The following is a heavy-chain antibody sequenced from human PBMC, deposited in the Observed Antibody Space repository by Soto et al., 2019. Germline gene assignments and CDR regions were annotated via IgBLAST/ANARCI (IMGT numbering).Heavy chain of an antibody. J-gene: IGHJ4*02. CDR2: IYYSGST. D-gene: IGHD4-17*01. CDR1: GGSISSGDYY. V-gene: IGHV4-30-4*01. Sequence: SETLSLTCTVSGGSISSGDYYWSWIRQPPGKGLEWIGYIYYSGSTYYNPSPKSRVTISVDTSKNQFSLKLSSVTAADTAVYYCARDSDYGGNSDYWGQGTLVTVSS. CDR3: ARDSDYGGNSDY.